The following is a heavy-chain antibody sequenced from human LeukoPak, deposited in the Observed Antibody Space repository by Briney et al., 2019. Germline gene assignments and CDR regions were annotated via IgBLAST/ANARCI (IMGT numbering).Heavy chain of an antibody. CDR1: GFTFSSYG. D-gene: IGHD1-26*01. Sequence: GGSLRLSCAASGFTFSSYGMHWVRQAPGEGLEWVAVISYDGSNKYYADSVKGRFTISRDNSKNTLYLQMNSLRAEDTAVYYCAKDSGSYYIPNWFDPWGQGTLVTVSS. V-gene: IGHV3-30*18. J-gene: IGHJ5*02. CDR2: ISYDGSNK. CDR3: AKDSGSYYIPNWFDP.